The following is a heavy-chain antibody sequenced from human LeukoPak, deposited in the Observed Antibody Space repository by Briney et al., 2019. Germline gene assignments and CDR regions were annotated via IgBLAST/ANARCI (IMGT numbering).Heavy chain of an antibody. CDR3: ARDLTGSGWYPFDY. CDR2: ISSSGSTI. Sequence: GGSLRLSCAASGFTFSSYEMNWVRQAPGKGLEWVSYISSSGSTIYYAGSVKGRFTISRDNAKNSLYLQMNSLRAEDTAVYYCARDLTGSGWYPFDYWGQGTLVTVSS. D-gene: IGHD6-19*01. J-gene: IGHJ4*02. V-gene: IGHV3-48*03. CDR1: GFTFSSYE.